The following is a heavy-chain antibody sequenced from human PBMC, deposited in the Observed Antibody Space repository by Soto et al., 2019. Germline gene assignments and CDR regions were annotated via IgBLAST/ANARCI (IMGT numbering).Heavy chain of an antibody. D-gene: IGHD5-18*01. CDR1: GGSISSSSYY. Sequence: QLQLQESGPGLVKPSETLSLTCTVSGGSISSSSYYWGRIRQPPGKGLEWIGSMFYSGSTYYNPSLKSRVTISVDTSKSQFSLKLSSVTAADTAVYYCTCIFSGGYGYGFYYYGMDVWGQGTTVTVSS. V-gene: IGHV4-39*01. J-gene: IGHJ6*02. CDR2: MFYSGST. CDR3: TCIFSGGYGYGFYYYGMDV.